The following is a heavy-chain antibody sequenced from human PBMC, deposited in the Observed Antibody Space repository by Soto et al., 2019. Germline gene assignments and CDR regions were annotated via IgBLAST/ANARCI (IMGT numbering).Heavy chain of an antibody. CDR3: AKEVSHSNFGGTSSSFDT. CDR2: IYYSWTK. V-gene: IGHV4-59*12. D-gene: IGHD3-10*01. J-gene: IGHJ5*02. CDR1: RGSISSYG. Sequence: PSETLSLRWSVSRGSISSYGWSWIRHPPGKGLEWIAYIYYSWTKNLNPSLWGRGSIPIDTSKTQCSLDLSSLTTADTAVSHCAKEVSHSNFGGTSSSFDTWGPGTLVTVSS.